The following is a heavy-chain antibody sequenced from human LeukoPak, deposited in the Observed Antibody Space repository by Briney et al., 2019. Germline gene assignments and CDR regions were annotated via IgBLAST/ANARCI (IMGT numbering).Heavy chain of an antibody. D-gene: IGHD7-27*01. CDR1: GGSISSYY. CDR2: TYYSGST. Sequence: SETLSLTCTVSGGSISSYYWGWIRQPPGKGLEWIGITYYSGSTYYNPSLKSRVTISVDTSKNQFSLNLSSVTAADTAVYYCARHVRSTNPLGYYCWYINVWGKGTTVTVSS. CDR3: ARHVRSTNPLGYYCWYINV. J-gene: IGHJ6*03. V-gene: IGHV4-39*01.